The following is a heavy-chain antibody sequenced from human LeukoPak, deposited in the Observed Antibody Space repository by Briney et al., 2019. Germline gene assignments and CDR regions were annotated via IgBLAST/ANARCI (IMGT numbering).Heavy chain of an antibody. J-gene: IGHJ4*02. D-gene: IGHD3-22*01. CDR3: TTDRYYYDSSLDY. V-gene: IGHV3-15*01. CDR1: GFTFTNYA. Sequence: GSLGLSCAASGFTFTNYAMSWVRQAPGKGLEWVGRIKSKTDGGTTDYAAPVKGRFTISRDDSKTTLYPQMNSLKTEDTAVYYCTTDRYYYDSSLDYWGQGTLVTVSS. CDR2: IKSKTDGGTT.